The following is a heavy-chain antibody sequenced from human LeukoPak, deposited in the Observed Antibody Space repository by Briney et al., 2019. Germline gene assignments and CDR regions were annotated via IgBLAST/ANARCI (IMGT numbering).Heavy chain of an antibody. CDR3: ASSYCSSTSCYKAWFDP. D-gene: IGHD2-2*02. V-gene: IGHV1-18*01. CDR2: ISAYNGNT. CDR1: GYTVTSYG. J-gene: IGHJ5*02. Sequence: ASVKVSCKASGYTVTSYGISWVRQAPGQGLEWMGWISAYNGNTNYAQKLQGRVTMTTDTSTSTAYMELRSLRSDDTAVYYCASSYCSSTSCYKAWFDPWGQGTLVTVSS.